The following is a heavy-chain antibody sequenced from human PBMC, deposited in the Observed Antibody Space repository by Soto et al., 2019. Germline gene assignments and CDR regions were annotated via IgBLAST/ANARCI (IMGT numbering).Heavy chain of an antibody. CDR1: GGSISSGGYS. Sequence: PSETLSLTCAVSGGSISSGGYSWSWIRQPPGKGLEWIGYIYHSGSTYYNPSLKSRVTISVDRSKNQFSLKLSSVTAADTAVYYCARHALQNEFDLWGQRTPVAVSS. V-gene: IGHV4-30-2*01. CDR2: IYHSGST. J-gene: IGHJ5*02. CDR3: ARHALQNEFDL. D-gene: IGHD2-8*01.